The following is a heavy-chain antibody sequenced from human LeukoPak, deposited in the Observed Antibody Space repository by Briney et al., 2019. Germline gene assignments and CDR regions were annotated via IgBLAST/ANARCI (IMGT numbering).Heavy chain of an antibody. V-gene: IGHV3-74*01. Sequence: GGSLRLSCAASGFIFSDYYIDWVRQAPGKGLVWVSRIDRDGSRINYADSVKGRFTISRDNGKNTLFLQMNSLRAEDAAVYYCVRGNDYGGPHYWGQGTLVTVSS. J-gene: IGHJ4*02. CDR2: IDRDGSRI. CDR1: GFIFSDYY. CDR3: VRGNDYGGPHY. D-gene: IGHD4-23*01.